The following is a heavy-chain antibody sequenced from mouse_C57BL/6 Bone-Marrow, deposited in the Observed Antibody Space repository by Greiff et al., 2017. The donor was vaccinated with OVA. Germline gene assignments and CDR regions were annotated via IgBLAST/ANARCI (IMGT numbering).Heavy chain of an antibody. CDR3: ARDDGYFFEY. J-gene: IGHJ2*01. Sequence: QVHVKQSGAEVVRPGASVKLSCKASGYTFTDHYINWVKQRPGQGLEWIARIYPGSGNTYYHETFKGKATLTGEKSSNTAYMQLSSLTSEDSAVYFCARDDGYFFEYWGQGTTLTVSS. CDR2: IYPGSGNT. D-gene: IGHD2-3*01. CDR1: GYTFTDHY. V-gene: IGHV1-76*01.